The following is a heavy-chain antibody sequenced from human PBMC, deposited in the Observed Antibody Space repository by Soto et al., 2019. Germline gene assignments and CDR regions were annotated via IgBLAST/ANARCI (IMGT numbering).Heavy chain of an antibody. V-gene: IGHV3-72*01. Sequence: GGSLRLSCEVSGFVFSDHYMDWVRQAPGKGLEWVGRIRSKTQSYSTEYAASVKGRFTISRDDSKNSLFLQMNSLKTEDTAVYYCAGVGDCSGGNCYSDYWGQGTPVTVSS. D-gene: IGHD2-15*01. CDR3: AGVGDCSGGNCYSDY. CDR2: IRSKTQSYST. J-gene: IGHJ4*02. CDR1: GFVFSDHY.